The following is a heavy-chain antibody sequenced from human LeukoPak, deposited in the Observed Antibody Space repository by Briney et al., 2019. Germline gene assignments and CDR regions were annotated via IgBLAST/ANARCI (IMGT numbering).Heavy chain of an antibody. D-gene: IGHD5-18*01. CDR3: ARTSDKPMVLTTDFDY. Sequence: GGSLRLSCAASGFTFSSYSMNWVRQAPGKGLEWVSSISSSSSYIYYADSVKGRFAISRHNAKNSLYLQMNSLRAEDTAVYYCARTSDKPMVLTTDFDYWGQGTLVTVSS. CDR1: GFTFSSYS. CDR2: ISSSSSYI. V-gene: IGHV3-21*01. J-gene: IGHJ4*02.